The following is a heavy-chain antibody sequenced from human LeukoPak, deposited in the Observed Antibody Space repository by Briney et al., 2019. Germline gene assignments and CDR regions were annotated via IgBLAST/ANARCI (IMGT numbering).Heavy chain of an antibody. Sequence: ASVKVSCKASGYTFTGYYLHWVRQAPGQGLEWMGCVNPNSGDTNNAHKFQGSVTMTRDTSISTVYMELSRLRSDDTAVYYCARASGSYWWFDSWGQGTLVTVSS. D-gene: IGHD1-26*01. CDR3: ARASGSYWWFDS. J-gene: IGHJ5*01. CDR2: VNPNSGDT. CDR1: GYTFTGYY. V-gene: IGHV1-2*07.